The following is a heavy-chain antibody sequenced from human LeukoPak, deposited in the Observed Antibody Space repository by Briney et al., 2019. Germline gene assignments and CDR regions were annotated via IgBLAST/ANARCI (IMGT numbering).Heavy chain of an antibody. CDR2: IYYSGST. Sequence: KPSETLSLTCTVSGGSISSYYWSWIRQPPAKGLEWIGYIYYSGSTNYNPSLKSRVTISVDTSKNQFSLKLSSVTAADPAVYYCARDPYSSSWWYFDLWGRGTLVTVSS. CDR3: ARDPYSSSWWYFDL. D-gene: IGHD6-13*01. V-gene: IGHV4-59*01. CDR1: GGSISSYY. J-gene: IGHJ2*01.